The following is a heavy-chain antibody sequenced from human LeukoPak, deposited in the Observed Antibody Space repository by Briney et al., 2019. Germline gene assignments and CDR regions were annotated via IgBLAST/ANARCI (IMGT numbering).Heavy chain of an antibody. CDR2: IHYTGGT. D-gene: IGHD3-9*01. CDR1: GGSISGYY. CDR3: ARGNILSGYCFDF. V-gene: IGHV4-34*01. J-gene: IGHJ4*02. Sequence: SETLSLNCAVYGGSISGYYWSWLRQPPGKGLEWVGEIHYTGGTSYNPSLKSRATISIDTSKNQLSLKLSSVTAADTAVYYCARGNILSGYCFDFWGQGALVTVSS.